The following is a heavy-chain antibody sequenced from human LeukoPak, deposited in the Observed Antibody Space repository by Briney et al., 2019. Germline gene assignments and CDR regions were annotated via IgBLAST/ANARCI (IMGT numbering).Heavy chain of an antibody. CDR2: IYSRGST. CDR1: GDSISSYD. Sequence: SATLYLTCTASGDSISSYDRSWIRQAPGQGLEWMGYIYSRGSTNYNTSLKSRVTISVDTSKNQFSLKLSSVTAADTAVYYCARVKCGGDCYSGGYYYYMDVWGKGTTVTVSS. CDR3: ARVKCGGDCYSGGYYYYMDV. J-gene: IGHJ6*03. V-gene: IGHV4-59*01. D-gene: IGHD2-21*01.